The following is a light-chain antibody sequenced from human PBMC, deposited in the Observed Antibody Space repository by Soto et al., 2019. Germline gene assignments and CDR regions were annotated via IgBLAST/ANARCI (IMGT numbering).Light chain of an antibody. V-gene: IGKV3-11*01. CDR3: QQRSNWPPLT. CDR2: DAS. Sequence: EIVLTQSPATLSLSPGERATLSCRASQSVSSYLAWYQQKPGQAPRLLIYDASNRATGIPARFSGSGSGTDFNLNISSLEADDFAVYYGQQRSNWPPLTFGGGTKVEIK. J-gene: IGKJ4*01. CDR1: QSVSSY.